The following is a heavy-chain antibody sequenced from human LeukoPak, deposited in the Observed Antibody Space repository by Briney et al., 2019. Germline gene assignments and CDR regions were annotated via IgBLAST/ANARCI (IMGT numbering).Heavy chain of an antibody. Sequence: PGGSLRLSCAASGFTFTTYTIRWVRQAPGKGLEYVSAVVGNGGTTYYANSVKGRFTISRDNSKNTVYLQMGSLRAEDTAVYYCARERAFYYFDYWGQGALVTVSS. J-gene: IGHJ4*02. CDR3: ARERAFYYFDY. CDR2: VVGNGGTT. CDR1: GFTFTTYT. V-gene: IGHV3-64*01.